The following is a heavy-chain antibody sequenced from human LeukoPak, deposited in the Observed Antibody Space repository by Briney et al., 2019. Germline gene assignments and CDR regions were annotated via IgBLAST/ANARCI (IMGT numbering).Heavy chain of an antibody. J-gene: IGHJ4*02. D-gene: IGHD3-10*01. CDR2: INPNSGGT. Sequence: GASVKVSCKASGYTFTSYAMNWVRQAPGQGLEWMGWINPNSGGTNYAQKFQGRVTMTRDTSISTAYMELSRLRSDDTAVYYCARSRGFGELFAFHYWGQGTLVTVSS. CDR3: ARSRGFGELFAFHY. CDR1: GYTFTSYA. V-gene: IGHV1-2*02.